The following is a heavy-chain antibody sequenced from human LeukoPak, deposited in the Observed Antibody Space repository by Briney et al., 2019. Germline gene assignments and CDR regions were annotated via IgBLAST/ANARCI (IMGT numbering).Heavy chain of an antibody. CDR3: ARGTSYSGATFLY. CDR2: IYHSEST. D-gene: IGHD1-26*01. J-gene: IGHJ4*02. Sequence: SETLSLTCTVSGGSISSFYWNWIRQPPGKGLEWIGYIYHSESTNYNTYLKGRVTISADTSKNQFSLKLSSVTAADTAVYYCARGTSYSGATFLYWGQGTLVTVSS. V-gene: IGHV4-59*01. CDR1: GGSISSFY.